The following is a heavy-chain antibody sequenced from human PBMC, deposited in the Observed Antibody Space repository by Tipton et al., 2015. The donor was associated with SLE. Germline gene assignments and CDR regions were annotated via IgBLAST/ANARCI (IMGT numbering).Heavy chain of an antibody. V-gene: IGHV4-61*02. J-gene: IGHJ6*03. CDR1: GASINSGTYY. Sequence: LRLSCAVSGASINSGTYYWNWIRHPAGKGLEWIERIYTSGATNYSPSFESRITISLDMSKNQFSLKLSSVTVADTAVYYCARDLAVFGVVPFNYMDIWGKGTTVTVSS. D-gene: IGHD3-3*01. CDR3: ARDLAVFGVVPFNYMDI. CDR2: IYTSGAT.